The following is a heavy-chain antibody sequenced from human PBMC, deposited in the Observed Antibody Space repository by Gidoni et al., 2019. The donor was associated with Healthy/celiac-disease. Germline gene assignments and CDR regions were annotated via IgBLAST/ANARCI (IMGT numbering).Heavy chain of an antibody. Sequence: EVQLVESGGGLVQPGGSLRLSCAASGFTFSSYSMNWVRQAPGKGLEWVSYISSSSSTIYYADSVKGRFTISRDNAKNSLYLQMNSLRDEDTAVYYCARALRIAVAGRDNWFDPWGQGTLVTVSS. V-gene: IGHV3-48*02. J-gene: IGHJ5*02. CDR1: GFTFSSYS. D-gene: IGHD6-19*01. CDR3: ARALRIAVAGRDNWFDP. CDR2: ISSSSSTI.